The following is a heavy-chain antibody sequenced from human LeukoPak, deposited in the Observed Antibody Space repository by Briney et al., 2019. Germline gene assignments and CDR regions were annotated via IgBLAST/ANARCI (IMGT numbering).Heavy chain of an antibody. D-gene: IGHD5-24*01. CDR2: INSDGSST. CDR1: GFTFSSYW. J-gene: IGHJ4*02. V-gene: IGHV3-74*01. CDR3: ARGTGYSVFDY. Sequence: GGSLRLSCAASGFTFSSYWMNWARQAPGKGLVWVSRINSDGSSTSYADSVKGRFTISRDNAKNTLYLQMNSLRGEDTAVYYCARGTGYSVFDYWGQGTLVTVSS.